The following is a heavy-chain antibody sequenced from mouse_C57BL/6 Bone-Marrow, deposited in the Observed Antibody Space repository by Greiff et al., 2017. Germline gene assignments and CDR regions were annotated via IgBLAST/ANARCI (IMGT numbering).Heavy chain of an antibody. Sequence: VQLQQSGPELVKPGASVKISCKASGYSFTGYYMNWVKQSPEKSLEWIGEINPSTGGTTYNQKFKAKATLTVDKSSSTAYMQLKSLTSEDSAVYYCARKLVDYWGQGTTLTVSS. V-gene: IGHV1-42*01. CDR2: INPSTGGT. CDR3: ARKLVDY. CDR1: GYSFTGYY. D-gene: IGHD1-3*01. J-gene: IGHJ2*01.